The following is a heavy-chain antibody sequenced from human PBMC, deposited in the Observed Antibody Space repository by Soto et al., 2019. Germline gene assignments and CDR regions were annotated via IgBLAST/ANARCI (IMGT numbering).Heavy chain of an antibody. Sequence: QVQLVQSGPEVKKPGSSERISCRPGGDTFSSYTVSWVRQTPGQGLEWMGRIIPVLGVTNYSRNFKGRIPITADKSNTTAQMEQRSLKSEETVRYYCARRRYCGVDCYTHYYYGMDVRGQGTSVIVSS. CDR3: ARRRYCGVDCYTHYYYGMDV. V-gene: IGHV1-69*02. J-gene: IGHJ6*01. CDR2: IIPVLGVT. CDR1: GDTFSSYT. D-gene: IGHD2-21*02.